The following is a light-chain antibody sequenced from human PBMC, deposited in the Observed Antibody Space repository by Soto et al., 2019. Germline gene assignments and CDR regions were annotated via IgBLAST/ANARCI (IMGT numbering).Light chain of an antibody. CDR3: ILYVGSGIVV. CDR1: SGSVSTSNY. V-gene: IGLV8-61*01. CDR2: STN. J-gene: IGLJ2*01. Sequence: QTVVTQEPSFSVSPGRTVTLTCALSSGSVSTSNYPSWYQQAPGQSPRTLIYSTNIRSSGVPDRFSGSIVGNKAALTITGAQADDESDYYRILYVGSGIVVFGGGTKLTVL.